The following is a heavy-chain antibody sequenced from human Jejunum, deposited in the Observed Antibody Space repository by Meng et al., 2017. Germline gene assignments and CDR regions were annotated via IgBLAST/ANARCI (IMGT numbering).Heavy chain of an antibody. J-gene: IGHJ4*02. Sequence: GESLKISCAASGLTVTRNYMSWVRLTPGKGLEWVTNIYGSGTTYCSESVKGRFTIPRDNSKNTLYLQMSNLRPEHTTVYFCARGLGGDHVSPFDYWGQGTLVTVSS. V-gene: IGHV3-53*05. CDR1: GLTVTRNY. CDR2: IYGSGTT. D-gene: IGHD4-17*01. CDR3: ARGLGGDHVSPFDY.